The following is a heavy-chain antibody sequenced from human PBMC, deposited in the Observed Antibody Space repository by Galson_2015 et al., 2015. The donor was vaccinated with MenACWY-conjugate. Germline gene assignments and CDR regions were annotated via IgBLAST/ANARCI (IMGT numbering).Heavy chain of an antibody. CDR2: ISGSGGST. CDR1: GFTFGNYA. V-gene: IGHV3-23*01. CDR3: AKGGQQLVWASVSDS. Sequence: SLRLSCAASGFTFGNYAMTWVRQAPGKGLDWVSAISGSGGSTFYADSVKGRFTISRDNSKNTLYLQMNSLRAEDTAVYYCAKGGQQLVWASVSDSWGQGTLVTVSS. J-gene: IGHJ5*01. D-gene: IGHD6-13*01.